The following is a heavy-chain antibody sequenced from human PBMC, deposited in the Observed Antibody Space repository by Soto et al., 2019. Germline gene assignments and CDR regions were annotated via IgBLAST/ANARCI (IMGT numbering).Heavy chain of an antibody. D-gene: IGHD3-3*01. J-gene: IGHJ6*02. Sequence: QVQLVQSGAEVKKPGSSVKVSCKASGGTFSSYAISWVRQAPGQGLEWMGGIIPIFGTANYAQKFQGRVTITADESTSTAYMELSSLRSEDTAVYYCARERGVFGERYYYYGMDVWGQGTTVTVSS. CDR3: ARERGVFGERYYYYGMDV. CDR1: GGTFSSYA. CDR2: IIPIFGTA. V-gene: IGHV1-69*12.